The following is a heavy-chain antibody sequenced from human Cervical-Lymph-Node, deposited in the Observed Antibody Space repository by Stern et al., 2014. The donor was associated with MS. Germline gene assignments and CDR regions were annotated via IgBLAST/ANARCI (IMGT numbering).Heavy chain of an antibody. CDR2: IYDGNT. CDR1: RGSIWSSY. J-gene: IGHJ4*02. D-gene: IGHD2-2*01. Sequence: QVQPQESGPGLVKPSETLSLKCAVSRGSIWSSYWSWIRQPPGKGLEGIGYIYDGNTAYNPSLKSRVTMSADTSKSQISLRLSSVTAADTAVYFCARMAPAGPFDFWGQGTLVTVSS. CDR3: ARMAPAGPFDF. V-gene: IGHV4-59*01.